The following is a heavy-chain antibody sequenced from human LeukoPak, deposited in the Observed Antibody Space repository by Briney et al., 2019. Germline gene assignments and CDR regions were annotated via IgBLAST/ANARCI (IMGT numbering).Heavy chain of an antibody. CDR2: IYHSGST. D-gene: IGHD1-26*01. CDR3: ARSYSGWSDP. CDR1: GGSISSGGYS. Sequence: PSETLSLTCAVSGGSISSGGYSWSWIRQPPGKGLEWIGYIYHSGSTYYNPSLKSRVTISVDRSKNQFSLKLSSVTAADTAVYYCARSYSGWSDPWGQGTLVTVSS. J-gene: IGHJ5*02. V-gene: IGHV4-30-2*01.